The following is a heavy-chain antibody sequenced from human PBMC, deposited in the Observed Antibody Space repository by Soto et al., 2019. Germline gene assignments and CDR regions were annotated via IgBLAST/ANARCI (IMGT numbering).Heavy chain of an antibody. D-gene: IGHD6-13*01. CDR1: GFTFSNYA. CDR2: ISGSGGST. Sequence: VLLLESGGGLVQPGGSLRLSCAASGFTFSNYAMNWVRQAPGKGLEWVSVISGSGGSTYYADSVKGRFTISRDNSKNTVYLQMNSLRAEDTAVYYCARRSSSWYFDYWGQGTLVTVSS. CDR3: ARRSSSWYFDY. V-gene: IGHV3-23*01. J-gene: IGHJ4*02.